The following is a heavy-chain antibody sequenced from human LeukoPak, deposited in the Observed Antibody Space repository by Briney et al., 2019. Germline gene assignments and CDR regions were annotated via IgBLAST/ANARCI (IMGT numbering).Heavy chain of an antibody. CDR1: GASIRSSTYT. J-gene: IGHJ4*02. CDR2: ISSGGST. D-gene: IGHD5-12*01. V-gene: IGHV4-61*05. CDR3: ARGDDYKSTLFDY. Sequence: SETLSLTCTVSGASIRSSTYTWGWIRQPPGKELEWIGYISSGGSTNYNPSLKSRVTISIDTSKNQFSLKLTSATAADTAVYYCARGDDYKSTLFDYWGQGTLVTVSS.